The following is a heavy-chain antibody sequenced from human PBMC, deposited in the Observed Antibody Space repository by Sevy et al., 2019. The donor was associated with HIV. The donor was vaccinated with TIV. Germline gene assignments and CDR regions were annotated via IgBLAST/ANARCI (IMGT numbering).Heavy chain of an antibody. J-gene: IGHJ4*02. CDR1: GYSFTTYW. Sequence: GESLKISCKGSGYSFTTYWITWVRQMPGKGLEWMGRIDPSDSYTNYSPSFHGHVTISADKSISTVYLQWSSLKASDTAMYYWARHLGYYDSGTYYDYFDYWGQGTLVTVSS. CDR3: ARHLGYYDSGTYYDYFDY. CDR2: IDPSDSYT. D-gene: IGHD3-10*01. V-gene: IGHV5-10-1*01.